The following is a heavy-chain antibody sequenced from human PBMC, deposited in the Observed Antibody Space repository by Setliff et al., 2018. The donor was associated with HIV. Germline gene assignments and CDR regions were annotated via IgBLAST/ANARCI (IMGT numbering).Heavy chain of an antibody. CDR3: ASAYCSSTGCYVRWGNYFDY. D-gene: IGHD2-2*01. V-gene: IGHV1-69*05. Sequence: SVKVSCKASGDTFSNYAISWVRQAPGQGLEWMGGIIPIFGTASHAQKFQGRVTITTDESTSTAYMELSSLRFEDTAMYYCASAYCSSTGCYVRWGNYFDYWGQGSLVTVSS. CDR1: GDTFSNYA. J-gene: IGHJ4*02. CDR2: IIPIFGTA.